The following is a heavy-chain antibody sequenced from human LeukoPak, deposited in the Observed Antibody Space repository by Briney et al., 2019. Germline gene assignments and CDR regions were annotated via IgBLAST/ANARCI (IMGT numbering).Heavy chain of an antibody. CDR3: ARDQDSSSWCDYYCYYMDV. CDR2: ISSSGSTI. V-gene: IGHV3-11*01. Sequence: TPGGSLRLSCAASGFTFSDYYMSWIRQAPGKGLEWVSYISSSGSTIYYADSVKGRFTISRDNAKNSLYLQMNSLRAEDAAVYYCARDQDSSSWCDYYCYYMDVWGKGTTVTVSS. J-gene: IGHJ6*03. CDR1: GFTFSDYY. D-gene: IGHD6-13*01.